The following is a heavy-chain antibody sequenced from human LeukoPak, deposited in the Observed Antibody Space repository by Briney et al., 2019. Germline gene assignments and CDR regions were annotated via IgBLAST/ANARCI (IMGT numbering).Heavy chain of an antibody. CDR2: ISPDGSAE. J-gene: IGHJ4*02. CDR1: GFAFSSYW. D-gene: IGHD4-11*01. CDR3: ANQAYSQFDY. V-gene: IGHV3-7*01. Sequence: GSLRLSCVASGFAFSSYWMSWVRQAPGKGLELVANISPDGSAEDYVDSVRGRFAISRDNAKRSLYPQMNSLSPEDTAVYYCANQAYSQFDYWGQGTLVSVS.